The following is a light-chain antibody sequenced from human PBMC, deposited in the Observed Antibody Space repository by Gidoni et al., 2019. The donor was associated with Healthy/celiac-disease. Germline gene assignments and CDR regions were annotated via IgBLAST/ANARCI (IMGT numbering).Light chain of an antibody. Sequence: SYVLTQPPSVSVAPGKTARITCGGNNIGSKSVHWYQQKPGQAPVLVIYYDSDRPSGIPERFSGSNSGNTATLTISRVEAGDEDDYYCQVWDSSSDHAGVFGGGTKLTVL. J-gene: IGLJ3*02. CDR1: NIGSKS. V-gene: IGLV3-21*04. CDR2: YDS. CDR3: QVWDSSSDHAGV.